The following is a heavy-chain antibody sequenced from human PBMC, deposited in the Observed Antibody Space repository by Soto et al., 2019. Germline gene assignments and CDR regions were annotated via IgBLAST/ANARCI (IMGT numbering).Heavy chain of an antibody. J-gene: IGHJ6*02. CDR3: AGRTAPTIYYYGMDV. Sequence: SETLSLTCTVSGGSISSYYWTWIRQPPGKGLEWIGYIYYSGSTYYNPSLRSRVTISVDTSKNQFSLRLNSVTAADTAVYYCAGRTAPTIYYYGMDVWGQGTTVTVYS. D-gene: IGHD5-12*01. V-gene: IGHV4-59*01. CDR2: IYYSGST. CDR1: GGSISSYY.